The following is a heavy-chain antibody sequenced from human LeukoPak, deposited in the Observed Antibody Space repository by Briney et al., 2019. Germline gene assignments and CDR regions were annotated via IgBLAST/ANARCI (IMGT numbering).Heavy chain of an antibody. D-gene: IGHD2-2*01. Sequence: PSETLSLTCAVYGGSFSGYYWSWIRQPPGKGLDWIGEINHSGSTNYNPSLKSRVTISVDTSKNQFSLKLSSVTAADTAVYYCASQKGKRGVPAPYYYYGMDVWGQGTTVTVSS. V-gene: IGHV4-34*01. CDR1: GGSFSGYY. CDR3: ASQKGKRGVPAPYYYYGMDV. J-gene: IGHJ6*02. CDR2: INHSGST.